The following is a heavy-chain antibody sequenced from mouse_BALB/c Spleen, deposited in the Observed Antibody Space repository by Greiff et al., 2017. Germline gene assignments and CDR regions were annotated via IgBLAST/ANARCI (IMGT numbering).Heavy chain of an antibody. J-gene: IGHJ3*01. CDR1: GFTFSSYT. CDR3: TRNPLSTMISPFAY. V-gene: IGHV5-6-4*01. CDR2: ISSGGSYT. Sequence: EVMLVESGGGLVKPGGSLKLSCAASGFTFSSYTMSWVRQTPEKRLEWVANISSGGSYTYYPDSVKGRFTISRDNAKNTLYLQMSSLKSEDTAMYYCTRNPLSTMISPFAYWGQGTLVTVSA. D-gene: IGHD2-4*01.